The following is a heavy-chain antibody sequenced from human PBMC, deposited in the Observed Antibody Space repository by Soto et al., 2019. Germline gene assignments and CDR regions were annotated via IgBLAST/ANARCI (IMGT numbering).Heavy chain of an antibody. D-gene: IGHD6-6*01. J-gene: IGHJ3*02. CDR1: GFTFSSYE. V-gene: IGHV3-48*03. Sequence: GGSLRLSCAASGFTFSSYEMNWVRQAPGKGLEWVSYISSSGSTIYYADSVKGRFTISRDNAKNSLYLQMNSLRAEGTAVYYCARGTASIPRPDAFDIWGQGTMVTVSS. CDR3: ARGTASIPRPDAFDI. CDR2: ISSSGSTI.